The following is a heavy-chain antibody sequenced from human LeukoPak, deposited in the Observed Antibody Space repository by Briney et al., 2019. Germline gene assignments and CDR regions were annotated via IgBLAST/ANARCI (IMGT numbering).Heavy chain of an antibody. J-gene: IGHJ5*02. CDR1: GGTFSSYA. CDR2: IIPILGIA. D-gene: IGHD2-15*01. CDR3: ARAVVVAAPFDP. Sequence: ASVKVSCKASGGTFSSYATSWVRQAPGQGLEWMGRIIPILGIANYAQKFQGRVTITADKSTSTAYMELSSLRSEDTAVYYCARAVVVAAPFDPWGQGTLVTVSS. V-gene: IGHV1-69*04.